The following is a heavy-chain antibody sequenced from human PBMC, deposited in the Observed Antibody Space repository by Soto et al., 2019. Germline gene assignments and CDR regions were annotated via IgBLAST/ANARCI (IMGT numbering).Heavy chain of an antibody. Sequence: GGSLRLSCAASGFTFSSYAMSWVRQAPGKGLEWVSGISGSGGSTYYADSVKGRFTISRDNSKNTLFLQMNSLRAEDTAVYYCAKGSSSSSRHFFDYWGQGALVTVSS. CDR2: ISGSGGST. D-gene: IGHD6-6*01. V-gene: IGHV3-23*01. J-gene: IGHJ4*02. CDR1: GFTFSSYA. CDR3: AKGSSSSSRHFFDY.